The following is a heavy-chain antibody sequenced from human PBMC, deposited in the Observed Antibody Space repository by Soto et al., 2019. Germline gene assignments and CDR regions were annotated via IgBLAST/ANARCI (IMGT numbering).Heavy chain of an antibody. Sequence: PGGSLRLSCAASGFTFSSYGMHWVLQAPGKGLEWVAVIWYDGSNKYYADSVKSRFTISIDTSRKQFSLTLRSVTAADTAVYYCARLVPGVSQHFDFWGQGTLVTVSS. CDR3: ARLVPGVSQHFDF. CDR1: GFTFSSYG. D-gene: IGHD2-2*01. J-gene: IGHJ4*02. CDR2: IWYDGSNK. V-gene: IGHV3-33*01.